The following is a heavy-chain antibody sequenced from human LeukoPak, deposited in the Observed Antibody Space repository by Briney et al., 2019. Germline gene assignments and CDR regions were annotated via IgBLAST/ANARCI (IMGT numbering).Heavy chain of an antibody. Sequence: GGSLRLSCAASGFTFSSYAMNWVRQAPGKGLEWVSAISGSDGTTYYADSVKGRFTISRDNSKNTLYLEMNSLRAEDTAVYYCAKDYYESSVILGGYFDYWGQGTLVTVSS. V-gene: IGHV3-23*01. CDR3: AKDYYESSVILGGYFDY. D-gene: IGHD3-22*01. CDR1: GFTFSSYA. CDR2: ISGSDGTT. J-gene: IGHJ4*02.